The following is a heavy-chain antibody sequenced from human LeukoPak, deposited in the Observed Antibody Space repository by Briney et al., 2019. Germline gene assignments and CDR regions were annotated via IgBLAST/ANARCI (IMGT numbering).Heavy chain of an antibody. J-gene: IGHJ3*02. D-gene: IGHD2-2*01. V-gene: IGHV4-4*07. CDR2: IYTSGNT. Sequence: SETLSLTCSVSGASMSDYYWSWIRQPARKGLEWIGRIYTSGNTNYNPSLRSRVTMSIDASKSEFSLNLRSVTAADTALYYCATDIALVPATSPSGAFDIWGHGTVVTVSS. CDR3: ATDIALVPATSPSGAFDI. CDR1: GASMSDYY.